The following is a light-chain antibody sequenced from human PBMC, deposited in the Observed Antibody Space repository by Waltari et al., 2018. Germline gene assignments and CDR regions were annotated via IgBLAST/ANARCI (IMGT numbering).Light chain of an antibody. CDR3: AACDDSLNGFYV. V-gene: IGLV1-44*01. CDR1: SSNIGGNA. J-gene: IGLJ1*01. Sequence: QSVLTQPPSASGTPGQRVTISCSGSSSNIGGNAVNWYQHLPGTAPKLLIYNNSRRPSGVPDRFSGSTSGTSASLAISELQSGDEADYYCAACDDSLNGFYVFGTGTKVTVL. CDR2: NNS.